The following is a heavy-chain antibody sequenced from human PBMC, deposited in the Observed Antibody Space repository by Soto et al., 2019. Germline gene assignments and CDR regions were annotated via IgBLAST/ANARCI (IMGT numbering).Heavy chain of an antibody. Sequence: SETLSLTCTVSGGSISSYYWSWIRQPPGKGLEWIGYIYYSGSTYYNPSLKSRVTISVDTSKNQFSLKLSSVTAADTAVYYCARDGYCSGGSCQALGAFDIWGQGTMVTVSS. V-gene: IGHV4-59*12. D-gene: IGHD2-15*01. J-gene: IGHJ3*02. CDR1: GGSISSYY. CDR3: ARDGYCSGGSCQALGAFDI. CDR2: IYYSGST.